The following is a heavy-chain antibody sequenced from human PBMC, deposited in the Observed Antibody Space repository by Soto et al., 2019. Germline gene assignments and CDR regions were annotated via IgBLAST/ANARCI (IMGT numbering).Heavy chain of an antibody. D-gene: IGHD1-7*01. CDR1: GGSISSYY. V-gene: IGHV4-59*01. CDR2: IYYSGST. CDR3: ASHRRITGPTGDDY. Sequence: SETLSLTCTVSGGSISSYYWSWIRQPPGKGLEWIGYIYYSGSTNYNPSLKSRVTISVDTSKNQFSLKLSSVTAADTAVYYCASHRRITGPTGDDYWGQGTLVTVSS. J-gene: IGHJ4*02.